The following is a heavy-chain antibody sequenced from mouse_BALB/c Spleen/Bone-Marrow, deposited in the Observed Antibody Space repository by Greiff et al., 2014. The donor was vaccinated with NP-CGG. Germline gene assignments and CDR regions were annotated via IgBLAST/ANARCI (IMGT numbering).Heavy chain of an antibody. J-gene: IGHJ4*01. CDR2: ISDGGSYT. V-gene: IGHV5-4*02. Sequence: VQLKESGGGLVKPGGSLKLSCAASGFTFSDYCMYWARQTPEKRLEWVATISDGGSYTDYPGSVKGRFTVSRDNAKNNLYLQMSSLKSEDTAMYYCARTYRPFALDYWGQGTSVTVSS. CDR1: GFTFSDYC. CDR3: ARTYRPFALDY. D-gene: IGHD2-14*01.